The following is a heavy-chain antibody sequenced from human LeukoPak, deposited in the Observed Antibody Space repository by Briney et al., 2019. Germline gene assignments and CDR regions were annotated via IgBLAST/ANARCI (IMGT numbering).Heavy chain of an antibody. CDR3: ARSPVVAARGYYFDY. J-gene: IGHJ4*02. CDR1: GYSFTSYW. V-gene: IGHV5-51*01. D-gene: IGHD2-15*01. CDR2: IYPGDSDT. Sequence: GESLKISCKGSGYSFTSYWIGWVRQMPGNGLEWMGIIYPGDSDTRYSPSFQGQVTISADKSISTAYLQWSSLKASDTAMYYCARSPVVAARGYYFDYWGQGALVTVSS.